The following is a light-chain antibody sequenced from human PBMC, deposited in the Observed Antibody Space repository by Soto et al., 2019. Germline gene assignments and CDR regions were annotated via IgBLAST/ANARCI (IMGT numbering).Light chain of an antibody. Sequence: QSVLTQPPSVSGAPGQRVTISCTGSRSNIGAGYDVHWYQQLPGAAPKLLIYDTINRPSGVPDRFSGSKSGTSASLAITGLQAEDEADYYCQSYDSSLSTVFGGGTKLT. CDR2: DTI. CDR1: RSNIGAGYD. CDR3: QSYDSSLSTV. V-gene: IGLV1-40*01. J-gene: IGLJ3*02.